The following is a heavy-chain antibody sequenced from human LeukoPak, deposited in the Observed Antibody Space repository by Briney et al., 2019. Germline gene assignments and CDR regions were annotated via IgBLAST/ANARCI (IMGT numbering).Heavy chain of an antibody. CDR1: GFTFDDYG. CDR2: INWNGGRT. V-gene: IGHV3-20*04. J-gene: IGHJ4*02. D-gene: IGHD3-10*02. CDR3: ARVCRVCSGSHHFDY. Sequence: PGGSLRLSCAASGFTFDDYGMSWVRQGPGKGLEWVSGINWNGGRTGYADSVKGRFTISRDNAKNSLYLQMNSLRAEDTAVYYCARVCRVCSGSHHFDYWGQGTLVTVSS.